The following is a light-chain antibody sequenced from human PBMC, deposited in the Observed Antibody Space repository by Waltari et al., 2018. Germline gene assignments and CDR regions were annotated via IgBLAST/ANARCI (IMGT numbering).Light chain of an antibody. J-gene: IGKJ4*01. CDR3: QQSYSTPGLT. V-gene: IGKV1-39*01. CDR1: QSISSY. Sequence: DIQMTQSPSSLSASVGDRVTITCRASQSISSYLNWYQQKPGKAPKLLIYAASSLQSWVTTRFGRSGSGTEFTLTISSLQPEDFASYYCQQSYSTPGLTFGGGTKVEIK. CDR2: AAS.